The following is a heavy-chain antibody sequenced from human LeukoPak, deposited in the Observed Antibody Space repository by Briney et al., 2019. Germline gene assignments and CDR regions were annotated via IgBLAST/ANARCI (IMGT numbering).Heavy chain of an antibody. CDR3: AHRPANAYAEYFDY. J-gene: IGHJ4*02. Sequence: SGPTLVNPTHTLTLTCTFSGVSLTTGGVGVGWIRQPPGKPLEWLALIYWKEDARYSPSLKTRLTITKDSTKSQVVLFMTDMDPVDTATYYCAHRPANAYAEYFDYWGQGILVAVSS. CDR1: GVSLTTGGVG. V-gene: IGHV2-5*01. CDR2: IYWKEDA. D-gene: IGHD3-16*01.